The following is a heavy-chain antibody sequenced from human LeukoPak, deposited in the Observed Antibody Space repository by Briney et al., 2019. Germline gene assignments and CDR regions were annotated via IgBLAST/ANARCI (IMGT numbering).Heavy chain of an antibody. Sequence: GSLRLSCAASGFTFSSYGMHWVRQAPGKGLEWVAVVWYDGSNKYYADSVKGRFTISRDNSKNTLYLQMNSLRAEDTAVYYCARKFSSGWPDYWGQGTLVTVSS. CDR1: GFTFSSYG. CDR3: ARKFSSGWPDY. V-gene: IGHV3-33*01. CDR2: VWYDGSNK. J-gene: IGHJ4*02. D-gene: IGHD6-19*01.